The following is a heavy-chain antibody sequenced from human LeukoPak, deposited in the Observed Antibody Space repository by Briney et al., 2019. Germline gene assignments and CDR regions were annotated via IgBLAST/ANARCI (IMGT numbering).Heavy chain of an antibody. CDR1: GGSISSSSYY. V-gene: IGHV4-39*07. D-gene: IGHD5-24*01. CDR2: IYYSGST. J-gene: IGHJ4*02. Sequence: SETLSLTCTVSGGSISSSSYYWGWIRQPPGKGLEWIGSIYYSGSTYYNSSLKSRVTISVDTSKNQFSLNLSSVTAADTAVYYCARDRDGNNYFDYWGQGTLVTVSS. CDR3: ARDRDGNNYFDY.